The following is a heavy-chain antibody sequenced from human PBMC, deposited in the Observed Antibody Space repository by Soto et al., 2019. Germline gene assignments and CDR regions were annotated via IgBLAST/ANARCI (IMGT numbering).Heavy chain of an antibody. J-gene: IGHJ4*02. Sequence: QVQLVQSGAEVKKPGSSVKVSCKASRGTFSSYTISWVRQAPGQGLEWMGRIIPILGIANYAQKFQGRVTITADKSTSTAYMELSSLRSEDTAVYYCARYLEGDFSLDYWGQGTLVTVSS. CDR3: ARYLEGDFSLDY. V-gene: IGHV1-69*02. D-gene: IGHD1-1*01. CDR1: RGTFSSYT. CDR2: IIPILGIA.